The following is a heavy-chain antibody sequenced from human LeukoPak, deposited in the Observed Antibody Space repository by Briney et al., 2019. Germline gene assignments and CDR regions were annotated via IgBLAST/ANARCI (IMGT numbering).Heavy chain of an antibody. V-gene: IGHV3-7*01. J-gene: IGHJ4*02. D-gene: IGHD1-26*01. CDR3: ATGGALGGYRPH. Sequence: PGGSLRLSCVVSGFTFSDSSMSWVRQAPGRGLEWVAKMYEDGSEKYYLDSVKGRFTISRDNARNSLYLQMNSLRADDTAIYYCATGGALGGYRPHWGQGTLVTVSS. CDR2: MYEDGSEK. CDR1: GFTFSDSS.